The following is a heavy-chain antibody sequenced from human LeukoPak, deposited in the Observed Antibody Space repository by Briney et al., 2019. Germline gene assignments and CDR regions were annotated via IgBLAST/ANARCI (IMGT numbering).Heavy chain of an antibody. CDR1: GFTFSSYG. J-gene: IGHJ6*02. Sequence: GGSLRLSCAASGFTFSSYGMHWVRQAPGKGLEWVAVISYDGSNKYYADSVKGRFTISRDNSKNTLYLQMNSLRAEDTAVYYCAKDLLDTGYTAKDYYGMDVWGQGTTVTVSS. V-gene: IGHV3-30*18. CDR2: ISYDGSNK. D-gene: IGHD5-12*01. CDR3: AKDLLDTGYTAKDYYGMDV.